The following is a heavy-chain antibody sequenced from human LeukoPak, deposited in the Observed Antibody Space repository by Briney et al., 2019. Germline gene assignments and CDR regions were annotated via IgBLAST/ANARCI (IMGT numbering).Heavy chain of an antibody. V-gene: IGHV3-23*01. D-gene: IGHD3-10*01. Sequence: GGSLRLSCAASGFTFSSYAMRWVRQAPGKGLEWVSAISGSGGSTYYADSVKGRFTISRDNSKNTLYLQMNSLRAEDTAVYYCAKDVDVLLWFGGLDPWGQGTLVTVSS. CDR1: GFTFSSYA. CDR3: AKDVDVLLWFGGLDP. J-gene: IGHJ5*02. CDR2: ISGSGGST.